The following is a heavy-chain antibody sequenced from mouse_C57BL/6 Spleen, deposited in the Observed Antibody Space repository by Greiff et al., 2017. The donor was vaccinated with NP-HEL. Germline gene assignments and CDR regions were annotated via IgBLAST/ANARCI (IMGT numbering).Heavy chain of an antibody. V-gene: IGHV1-22*01. CDR3: ARSRYDGYLDY. CDR1: GYTFPDYN. J-gene: IGHJ2*01. Sequence: EVQLQQSGPELVKPGASVKMSCKASGYTFPDYNMHWVKQSHGKSLEWIGYINPNNGGTSYNQKFKGKATLTVNKSSSTAYMELRSLTSEDSAVYYCARSRYDGYLDYWGQGTTLTVSS. CDR2: INPNNGGT. D-gene: IGHD2-3*01.